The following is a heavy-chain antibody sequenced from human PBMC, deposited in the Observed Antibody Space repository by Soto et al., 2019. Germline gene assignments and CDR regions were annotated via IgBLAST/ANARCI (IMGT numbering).Heavy chain of an antibody. J-gene: IGHJ5*02. CDR1: GGSISSYY. CDR2: IYTSGST. CDR3: ARGPLVLRYFDWLPREWFDP. V-gene: IGHV4-4*07. Sequence: SETLSLTCTVSGGSISSYYWSWIRQPAGKGLEWIGRIYTSGSTNYNPSLKSRVTMSVDTSKNQFSLKLSSVTAADTAVYYCARGPLVLRYFDWLPREWFDPWGQGTLVTVSS. D-gene: IGHD3-9*01.